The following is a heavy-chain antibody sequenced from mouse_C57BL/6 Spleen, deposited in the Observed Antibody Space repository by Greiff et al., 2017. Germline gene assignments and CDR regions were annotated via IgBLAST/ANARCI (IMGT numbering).Heavy chain of an antibody. Sequence: DVQLVESGPGMVKPSQSLSLTCTVTGYSITSGYDWHWIRPFPGNKLEWMGYISYSGSTNYNPSLKSRISITHDTSKNHFFLKLNSVTTEDTATYYCARYDYDYFDYWGQGTTLTVSS. V-gene: IGHV3-1*01. CDR1: GYSITSGYD. CDR3: ARYDYDYFDY. CDR2: ISYSGST. J-gene: IGHJ2*01. D-gene: IGHD2-4*01.